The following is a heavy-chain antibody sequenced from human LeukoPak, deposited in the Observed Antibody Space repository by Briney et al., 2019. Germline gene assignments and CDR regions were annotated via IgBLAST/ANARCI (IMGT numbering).Heavy chain of an antibody. CDR1: GYTFTSYY. D-gene: IGHD3-10*01. J-gene: IGHJ4*02. CDR3: AREVSPGGY. CDR2: INPSGGST. Sequence: GASVKVSCKASGYTFTSYYMHWVRQAPGQGLEWMGIINPSGGSTSYAQKFQGRVTMTRNTSISTAYMELSSLRSEDTAVYYCAREVSPGGYWGQGTLVTVSS. V-gene: IGHV1-46*01.